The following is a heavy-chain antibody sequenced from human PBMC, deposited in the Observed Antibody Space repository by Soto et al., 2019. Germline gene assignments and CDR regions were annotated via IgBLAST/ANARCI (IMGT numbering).Heavy chain of an antibody. J-gene: IGHJ4*02. Sequence: SETLSLTCNVSGGSISTDYWSWIRQPPGKGLEWIGNIYYSGSTNYNPSLKSRVTISLDTSKNEFSLKLSSVTAADTAVYYCASTRRWLSFESWGPGTLVTVSS. CDR3: ASTRRWLSFES. D-gene: IGHD3-22*01. V-gene: IGHV4-59*01. CDR2: IYYSGST. CDR1: GGSISTDY.